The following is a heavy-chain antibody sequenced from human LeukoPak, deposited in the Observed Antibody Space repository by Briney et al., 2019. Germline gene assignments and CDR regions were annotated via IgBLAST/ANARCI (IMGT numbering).Heavy chain of an antibody. V-gene: IGHV3-21*04. Sequence: GGSLRLSRAASGFTFSSYSMNWVRQAPGKGLEWVSSISSSSSYIYYAGSVKGRFTISRDNAKNSLYLQMNSLRAEDTAVYYCAKPPETYFYASPSEHWGQGTLATVSS. CDR3: AKPPETYFYASPSEH. D-gene: IGHD3-10*01. J-gene: IGHJ1*01. CDR1: GFTFSSYS. CDR2: ISSSSSYI.